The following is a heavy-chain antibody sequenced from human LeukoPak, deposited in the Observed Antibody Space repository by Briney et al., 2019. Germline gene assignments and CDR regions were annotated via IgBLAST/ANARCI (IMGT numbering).Heavy chain of an antibody. CDR3: ARPITGTDLTYYYYGLDV. J-gene: IGHJ6*02. V-gene: IGHV1-2*02. CDR2: INPNSGGT. Sequence: ASVKVSCKASGYTFTGYYMHWVRQAPGQGLEWMGWINPNSGGTHYAQKFQGRVTMTRDTPISTAYMDLSRLRSDDTAVYYCARPITGTDLTYYYYGLDVWGQGTTITVSS. CDR1: GYTFTGYY. D-gene: IGHD1-20*01.